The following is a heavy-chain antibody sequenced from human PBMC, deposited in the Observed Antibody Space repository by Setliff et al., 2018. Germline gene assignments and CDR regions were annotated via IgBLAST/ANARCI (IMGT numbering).Heavy chain of an antibody. D-gene: IGHD3-10*01. Sequence: ASVKVSCKASGYSFTSYDINWVRLAAGQGLERMGWVSPIDDGKPGYAQKFQGRVTITWVTSISTAYMELSSLRSEDTAVYYCARDPGFRSGTWSLDLWGQGTQVTVSS. CDR1: GYSFTSYD. CDR3: ARDPGFRSGTWSLDL. V-gene: IGHV1-8*01. CDR2: VSPIDDGKP. J-gene: IGHJ5*02.